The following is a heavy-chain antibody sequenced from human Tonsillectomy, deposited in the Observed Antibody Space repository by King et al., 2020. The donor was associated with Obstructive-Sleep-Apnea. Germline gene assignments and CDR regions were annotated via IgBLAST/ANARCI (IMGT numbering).Heavy chain of an antibody. CDR3: ARGAVTTFQRLQNYFDY. V-gene: IGHV4-59*08. D-gene: IGHD4-17*01. Sequence: QLQESGPGLVKPSETLSLTCTVSGGSTSRYYWSWIRQPPGKGLEWIGYIYYSGYTKYNTSLKSRVTISLDTSKNPFSLKLNSMTAADTAVYFCARGAVTTFQRLQNYFDYGGQGTLVTVSS. CDR2: IYYSGYT. CDR1: GGSTSRYY. J-gene: IGHJ4*02.